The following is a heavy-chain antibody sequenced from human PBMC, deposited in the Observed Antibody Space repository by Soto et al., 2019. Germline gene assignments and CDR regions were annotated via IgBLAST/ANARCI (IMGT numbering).Heavy chain of an antibody. Sequence: SVKVSCKASGGTFSSYAISWVRQAPGQGLEWMGGIIPIFGTANYAQKFQGRVTITADESTSTAYMELSSLRSEDTAVYYCVAYYYGSGSPSPHYYYGMDVWGQGTTVTVSS. V-gene: IGHV1-69*13. CDR2: IIPIFGTA. J-gene: IGHJ6*02. D-gene: IGHD3-10*01. CDR3: VAYYYGSGSPSPHYYYGMDV. CDR1: GGTFSSYA.